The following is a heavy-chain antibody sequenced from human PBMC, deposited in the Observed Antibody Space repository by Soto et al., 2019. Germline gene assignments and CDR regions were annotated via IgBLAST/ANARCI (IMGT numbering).Heavy chain of an antibody. CDR1: GFTFSSYA. D-gene: IGHD2-21*02. V-gene: IGHV3-23*01. CDR3: AKGDSYSTGNWFDP. J-gene: IGHJ5*02. CDR2: ISGSGSNT. Sequence: PGGSLRLSCAASGFTFSSYAVTWVRQTAGKGLEWVSSISGSGSNTYYADSLRGRFTVSRDNSKNTLYLQMKSLRAEDTGVYYCAKGDSYSTGNWFDPWGQGTLVTVSS.